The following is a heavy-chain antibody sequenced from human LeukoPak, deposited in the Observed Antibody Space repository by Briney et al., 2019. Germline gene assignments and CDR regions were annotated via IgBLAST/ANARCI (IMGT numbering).Heavy chain of an antibody. J-gene: IGHJ4*02. CDR2: ISSSGSTI. CDR1: GFTFSSYE. Sequence: GGSLRLSCAVSGFTFSSYEMNWVRQAPGKGLEWVSYISSSGSTIYYADSVKGRFTISRDNAKNSLYLQMNSLRAEDTALYYCARGAYGDYTVFFDYWGQGTLVTVSS. D-gene: IGHD4-17*01. CDR3: ARGAYGDYTVFFDY. V-gene: IGHV3-48*03.